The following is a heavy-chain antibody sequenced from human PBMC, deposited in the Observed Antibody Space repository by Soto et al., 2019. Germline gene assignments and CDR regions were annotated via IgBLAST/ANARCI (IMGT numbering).Heavy chain of an antibody. J-gene: IGHJ3*02. D-gene: IGHD2-15*01. CDR3: ARERYCSGDTCFVSAFDI. CDR1: EFTLGIYN. CDR2: ISTSSRTI. Sequence: HPGGSLRLSCAASEFTLGIYNMNWVRQAPGKGLEWVSYISTSSRTIYYADSVQGRFTISRDNAKNSLYLQMNSLRDGDTAVYFCARERYCSGDTCFVSAFDIWGQGTMVTVSS. V-gene: IGHV3-48*02.